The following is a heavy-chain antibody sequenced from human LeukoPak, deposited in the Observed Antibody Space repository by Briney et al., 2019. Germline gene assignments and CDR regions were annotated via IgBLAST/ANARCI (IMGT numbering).Heavy chain of an antibody. CDR1: GFTFSSYA. J-gene: IGHJ4*02. D-gene: IGHD6-19*01. V-gene: IGHV3-23*01. CDR2: ISGSGGST. Sequence: GGSLRLSCAASGFTFSSYAMSWVRQAPGKGLEWVSAISGSGGSTYYADSVKGRFTISRDNSKNTLYLQMNSLRAEDTAVYYCAVGIAVATRFHYWGQGTLSPSPQ. CDR3: AVGIAVATRFHY.